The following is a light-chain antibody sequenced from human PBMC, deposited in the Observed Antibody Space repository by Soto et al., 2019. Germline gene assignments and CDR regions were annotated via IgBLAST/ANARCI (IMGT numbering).Light chain of an antibody. Sequence: EILLTQSPSTLSLSPGESATLSCRASQSVSSDYLAWYQQKPDQAPSLLIYGASSRATGIPDRFSGSGSGAVFTLTISRLEHEDFAVYYCEQYGSSPGTFGGGTKVDI. CDR3: EQYGSSPGT. CDR2: GAS. V-gene: IGKV3-20*01. J-gene: IGKJ4*01. CDR1: QSVSSDY.